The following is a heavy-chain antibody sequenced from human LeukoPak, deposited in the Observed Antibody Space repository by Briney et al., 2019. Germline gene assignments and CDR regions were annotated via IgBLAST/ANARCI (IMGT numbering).Heavy chain of an antibody. J-gene: IGHJ4*02. CDR1: GFTFSSYA. D-gene: IGHD6-19*01. CDR2: ISGSGGST. Sequence: GGSLRLSCAASGFTFSSYAMSWVRQAPGKGLEWVSAISGSGGSTYYADSVKGRFTISRDNSKNTLYLQMNSLRAEDTAVYYCARDRGGAVASSYFDYWGQGTLVTVSS. CDR3: ARDRGGAVASSYFDY. V-gene: IGHV3-23*01.